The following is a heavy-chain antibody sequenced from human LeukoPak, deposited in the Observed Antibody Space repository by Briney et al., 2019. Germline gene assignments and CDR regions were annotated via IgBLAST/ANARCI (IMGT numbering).Heavy chain of an antibody. Sequence: SETLSLTCAVYGGSFSGYYWSWIRQPPGKGLEWIGEIYHSGGTNYNPSLKSRVTISVDTSKNQFSLKLSSVIAADTAVYYCARRYTNYAPLDYWGQGTLVTVSS. J-gene: IGHJ4*02. CDR1: GGSFSGYY. CDR2: IYHSGGT. D-gene: IGHD1-1*01. V-gene: IGHV4-34*01. CDR3: ARRYTNYAPLDY.